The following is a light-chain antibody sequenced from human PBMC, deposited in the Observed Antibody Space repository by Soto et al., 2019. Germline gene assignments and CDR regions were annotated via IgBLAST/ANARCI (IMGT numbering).Light chain of an antibody. CDR3: QQYCSSPPYT. V-gene: IGKV3-20*01. CDR2: GAS. Sequence: EIVLTQSPGTLSLSPGERATLSCRASQSVSSSYLAWYQQKPGQAPRLLIYGASSRATGIPDRFSGSGSGRDVTLTISSLEPEDVAVDYCQQYCSSPPYTFGQGTKLEIK. J-gene: IGKJ2*01. CDR1: QSVSSSY.